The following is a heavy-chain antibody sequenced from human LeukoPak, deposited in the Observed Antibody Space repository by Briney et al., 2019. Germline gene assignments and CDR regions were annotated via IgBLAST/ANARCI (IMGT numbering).Heavy chain of an antibody. V-gene: IGHV1-69*05. Sequence: AASVKVSCKASGGTFSSYAISWVRQAPGQGLEWMGGIIPIFGTANYAQKFQGRVTITTDESTSTAYMELSSLRSEDTAVYYCAVDSSGSLYYFDYWGQGTLVTVSS. CDR1: GGTFSSYA. J-gene: IGHJ4*02. D-gene: IGHD3-22*01. CDR2: IIPIFGTA. CDR3: AVDSSGSLYYFDY.